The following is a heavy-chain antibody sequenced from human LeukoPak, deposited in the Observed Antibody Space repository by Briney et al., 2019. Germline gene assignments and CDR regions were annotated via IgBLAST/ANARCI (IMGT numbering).Heavy chain of an antibody. CDR2: ISGSGGST. CDR3: ARDGPTTSYDFWSGYYTQNAFDI. CDR1: GFIVSRNY. Sequence: PGGSLRLSCAASGFIVSRNYMSWVRQAPGKGLEWVSAISGSGGSTYYADSVKGRFTISRDNSKNTLYLQMNSLRAEDTAVYYCARDGPTTSYDFWSGYYTQNAFDIWGQGTMVTVSS. J-gene: IGHJ3*02. D-gene: IGHD3-3*01. V-gene: IGHV3-66*02.